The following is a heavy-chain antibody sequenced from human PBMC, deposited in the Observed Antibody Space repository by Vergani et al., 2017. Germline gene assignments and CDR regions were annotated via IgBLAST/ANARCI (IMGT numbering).Heavy chain of an antibody. J-gene: IGHJ4*02. CDR3: ARGRRIVATRFYY. CDR2: INHSGST. CDR1: GGSFSGYY. Sequence: QVQLQQWGAGLLKPSETLSLTCAVYGGSFSGYYWSWIRQPPGKGLEWIGEINHSGSTNYNPSLKSRVTISVDTSKNQFSLKLSSVTAADTAVYYCARGRRIVATRFYYWGQGTLVTVSS. D-gene: IGHD5-12*01. V-gene: IGHV4-34*01.